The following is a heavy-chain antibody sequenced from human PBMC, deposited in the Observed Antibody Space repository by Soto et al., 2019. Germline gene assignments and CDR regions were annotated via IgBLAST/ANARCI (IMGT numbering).Heavy chain of an antibody. CDR1: GFSFGDYY. D-gene: IGHD7-27*01. CDR2: INPSGST. J-gene: IGHJ5*02. CDR3: ARGRTYRRTGHYRRDVFDP. Sequence: SETLSLTCAAYGFSFGDYYWSWVRQPPVKWLAWIGDINPSGSTNYYPSFKGRVTLSIDTSKNQFSLELNSVTAADTAVYFCARGRTYRRTGHYRRDVFDPGGQGXRVTVSP. V-gene: IGHV4-34*01.